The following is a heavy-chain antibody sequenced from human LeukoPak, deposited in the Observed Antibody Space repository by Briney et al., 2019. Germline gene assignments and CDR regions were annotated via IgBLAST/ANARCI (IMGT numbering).Heavy chain of an antibody. J-gene: IGHJ5*02. CDR2: IKIDGSEK. Sequence: GGSLRLSCTASGFTFGDYAMTWVRQAPGKGLEWVANIKIDGSEKYYVDSVKGRFTISRDNAKNSLNLQMNSLRAEDTAVYFCARATLYSANWFDPWGQGTLVTVSS. V-gene: IGHV3-7*04. CDR1: GFTFGDYA. D-gene: IGHD5-12*01. CDR3: ARATLYSANWFDP.